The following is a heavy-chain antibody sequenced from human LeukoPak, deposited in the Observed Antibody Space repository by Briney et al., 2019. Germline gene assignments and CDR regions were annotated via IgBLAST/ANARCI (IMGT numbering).Heavy chain of an antibody. D-gene: IGHD6-19*01. J-gene: IGHJ2*01. Sequence: GGSLRLSCVASGFTFGKYWMSWVRQAPGKGLEWVANIKQDGSEKYYVDSVKGRFTISRDNAKNSLYLQMNSLRAEDTAVYYCARLIAVAATRYFDLWGRGTLVTVSS. CDR2: IKQDGSEK. V-gene: IGHV3-7*03. CDR1: GFTFGKYW. CDR3: ARLIAVAATRYFDL.